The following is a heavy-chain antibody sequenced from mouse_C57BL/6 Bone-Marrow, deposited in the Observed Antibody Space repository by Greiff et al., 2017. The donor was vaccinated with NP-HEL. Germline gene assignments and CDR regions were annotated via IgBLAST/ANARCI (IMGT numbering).Heavy chain of an antibody. CDR1: GFTFTDYY. D-gene: IGHD2-4*01. CDR2: IRTNAHGYTS. Sequence: EVKLMESGGGLVQPGGSLSVSCAASGFTFTDYYMSWVRQPPGKALEWLGFIRTNAHGYTSAYSDSVKGRFTVSRANSQAYLYLQMHPLGAEDSASYHCAGAYYEDYAAGPVYAMDYGGRGTSVTVSS. CDR3: AGAYYEDYAAGPVYAMDY. V-gene: IGHV7-3*01. J-gene: IGHJ4*01.